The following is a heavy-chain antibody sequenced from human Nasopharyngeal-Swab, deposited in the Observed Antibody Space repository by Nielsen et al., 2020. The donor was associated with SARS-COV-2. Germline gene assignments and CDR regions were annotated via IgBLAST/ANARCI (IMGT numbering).Heavy chain of an antibody. Sequence: GESLKISCAASGFIFSASAIHWVRQASGKGLEWVARIGDKDHNYATTYGASVQGRFTISRDDSKNTAFLQMHSLKTEDMALYYCTTDFYFDYWGQGTLVTVSS. J-gene: IGHJ4*02. CDR3: TTDFYFDY. CDR1: GFIFSASA. CDR2: IGDKDHNYAT. V-gene: IGHV3-73*01. D-gene: IGHD1-14*01.